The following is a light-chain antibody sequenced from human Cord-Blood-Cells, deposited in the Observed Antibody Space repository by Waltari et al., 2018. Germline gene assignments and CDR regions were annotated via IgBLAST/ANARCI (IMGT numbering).Light chain of an antibody. V-gene: IGKV3-15*01. CDR1: QSGSSN. J-gene: IGKJ1*01. CDR2: GAA. Sequence: IEMTQSPATLSVSPAERATLSCRASQSGSSNLAWYQQKPGQAPRLLIYGAATRATGIPSRFSGSVSGTEFTLTISSLQSEDFAVYYCQQYNNWPPWTFGQGTKVEIK. CDR3: QQYNNWPPWT.